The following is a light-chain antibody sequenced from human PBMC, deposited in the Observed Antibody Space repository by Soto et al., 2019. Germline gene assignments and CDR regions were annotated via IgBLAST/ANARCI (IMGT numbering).Light chain of an antibody. J-gene: IGLJ2*01. CDR3: CAYAGSYSLL. V-gene: IGLV2-23*01. CDR2: DVG. Sequence: QSVLTQPASVSGSPGQSITISCTGTSSDVGSYNLVSWYQLHPGKVPKLMIYDVGKRPSGVPDRFSGSKSGTTASLTISGLQAEDEADYYCCAYAGSYSLLFGGGTQLTVL. CDR1: SSDVGSYNL.